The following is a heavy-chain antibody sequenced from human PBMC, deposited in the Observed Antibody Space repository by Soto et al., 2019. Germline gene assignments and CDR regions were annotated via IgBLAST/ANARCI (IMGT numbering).Heavy chain of an antibody. V-gene: IGHV4-31*03. D-gene: IGHD3-3*01. J-gene: IGHJ5*02. CDR3: ARYTFGSVDYDVSTTCYTYLDP. CDR1: GDSISSGGYY. Sequence: QVQLRQSGPGLVKPSQTLSLTCTVSGDSISSGGYYWSWIRQRPGMALEWIGHIHNSGSTYYNPSLRGRVSIPIDPSNSQYSRRLSPVTAARTPVYYCARYTFGSVDYDVSTTCYTYLDPWGQGTLVTVSS. CDR2: IHNSGST.